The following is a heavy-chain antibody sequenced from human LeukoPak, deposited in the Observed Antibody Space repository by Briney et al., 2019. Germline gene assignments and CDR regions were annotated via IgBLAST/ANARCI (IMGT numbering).Heavy chain of an antibody. CDR2: ISGSGGST. D-gene: IGHD5-18*01. V-gene: IGHV3-23*01. CDR3: TRGAMVYYYYYYMDV. Sequence: AGSLTLSCAASGFTFSSYAMSWVRQAPGKGLEWVSAISGSGGSTYYADSVKGRFTISRDNSKNTLYLQMNSLRAEDTAVYYCTRGAMVYYYYYYMDVWGKGTTVTVSS. CDR1: GFTFSSYA. J-gene: IGHJ6*03.